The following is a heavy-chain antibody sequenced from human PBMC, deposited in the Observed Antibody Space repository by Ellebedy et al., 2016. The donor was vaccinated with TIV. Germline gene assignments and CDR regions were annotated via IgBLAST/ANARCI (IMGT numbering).Heavy chain of an antibody. Sequence: GESLKISXAASGFTFSSFWMSWVRQAPGKGLEWVANIKHNGREKYYVDSVRGRFTISRDNSKNTLYLQMDSLRVEDTAIYYCAKAERGDILSTFDYWGQGTLVTVSS. D-gene: IGHD5/OR15-5a*01. CDR1: GFTFSSFW. CDR2: IKHNGREK. V-gene: IGHV3-7*02. CDR3: AKAERGDILSTFDY. J-gene: IGHJ4*02.